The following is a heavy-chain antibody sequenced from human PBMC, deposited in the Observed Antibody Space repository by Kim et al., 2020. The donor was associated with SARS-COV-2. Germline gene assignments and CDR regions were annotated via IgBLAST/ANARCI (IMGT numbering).Heavy chain of an antibody. CDR3: ARAHPIVVEVAATLDF. D-gene: IGHD2-15*01. V-gene: IGHV3-30-3*01. CDR2: ISYDGSNK. J-gene: IGHJ4*02. Sequence: GGSLRLSCAAYEFTFSNYAMHWVRQTPGKGLEWVALISYDGSNKHYADSVKGRFTISRDNSKNTLYLQMNNLRVDDTAVYFCARAHPIVVEVAATLDFWGQGTLVTVSS. CDR1: EFTFSNYA.